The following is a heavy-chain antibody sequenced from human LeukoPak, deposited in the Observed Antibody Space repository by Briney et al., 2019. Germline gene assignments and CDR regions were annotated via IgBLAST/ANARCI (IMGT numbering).Heavy chain of an antibody. J-gene: IGHJ3*02. D-gene: IGHD2-8*01. Sequence: SETLSLTCTVSGGSISSYYWXXXXQPPGXXXEXXXYIYYSXSTNHNPSLKSRVTISVDTXXNQFSLKLSSVTAADTAVYYCARHGGIVLGNDAFDIWGQGTMVTVSS. CDR2: IYYSXST. V-gene: IGHV4-59*08. CDR3: ARHGGIVLGNDAFDI. CDR1: GGSISSYY.